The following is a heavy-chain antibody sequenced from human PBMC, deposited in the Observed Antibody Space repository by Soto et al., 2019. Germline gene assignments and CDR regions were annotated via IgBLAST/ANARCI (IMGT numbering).Heavy chain of an antibody. V-gene: IGHV4-59*08. CDR3: ARHGVYSSSWYFDY. J-gene: IGHJ4*02. CDR1: SGSISSYY. Sequence: QVQLQESGPGLVKPSETLSLTCTVSSGSISSYYWSWIRQPPGEGLEWIGYIYYTGSTNYNPSLKSRVTISVDTSKNQFSLKLSSVTAADTAVYYCARHGVYSSSWYFDYWGQGTLVTVSS. D-gene: IGHD6-13*01. CDR2: IYYTGST.